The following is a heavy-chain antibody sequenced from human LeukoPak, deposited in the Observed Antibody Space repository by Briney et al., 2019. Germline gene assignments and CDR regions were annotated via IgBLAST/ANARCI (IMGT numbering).Heavy chain of an antibody. CDR2: IYSGGST. CDR3: ARAGSYRTFDY. Sequence: PGGSLRLPCAASGFTVSSNYMSWVRQAPGKGLEWVSVIYSGGSTYYADSVKGRFTISRDNSKNTLYLQMNSLRAGDTAVYYCARAGSYRTFDYWGQGTLVTVSS. V-gene: IGHV3-66*02. CDR1: GFTVSSNY. J-gene: IGHJ4*02. D-gene: IGHD1-26*01.